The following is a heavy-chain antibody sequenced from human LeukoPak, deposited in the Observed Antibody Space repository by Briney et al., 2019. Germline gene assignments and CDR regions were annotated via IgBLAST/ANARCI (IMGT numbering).Heavy chain of an antibody. CDR2: IYYSGST. Sequence: SETLSLTCTVSGGSISSYYWSWLRKPPGKGLEWIGYIYYSGSTNNNTFLKSRVNISVDTSKNQFSLKLSSVTAADTAVYYCARDHYYDSSGPKYYMDVWGKGNTVTVSS. V-gene: IGHV4-59*01. J-gene: IGHJ6*03. D-gene: IGHD3-22*01. CDR1: GGSISSYY. CDR3: ARDHYYDSSGPKYYMDV.